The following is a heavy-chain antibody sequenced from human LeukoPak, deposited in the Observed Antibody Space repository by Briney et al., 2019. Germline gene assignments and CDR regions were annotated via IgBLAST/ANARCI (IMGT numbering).Heavy chain of an antibody. J-gene: IGHJ3*02. CDR1: GFTFSAYA. Sequence: GGSLRLSCTASGFTFSAYAMMWVRQAPGKGPEWDSAIRGGGTSEFYADSVKGRFRISRDNPKDTLFLQMNSLRAEDTAVYYCARDPNGDYIGAFDMWGPGTMVIVSS. V-gene: IGHV3-23*01. CDR3: ARDPNGDYIGAFDM. D-gene: IGHD4-17*01. CDR2: IRGGGTSE.